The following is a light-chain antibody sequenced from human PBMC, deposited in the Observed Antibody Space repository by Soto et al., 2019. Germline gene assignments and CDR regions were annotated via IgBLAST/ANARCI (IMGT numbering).Light chain of an antibody. CDR3: QQYGSSLQT. CDR1: QSVSSSY. CDR2: GAS. V-gene: IGKV3-20*01. J-gene: IGKJ1*01. Sequence: HGERATLSCRASQSVSSSYLAWYQQKPGQAPRLLIYGASSRATGIPDRFSGSGSGTDFTLTISRLEPEDFAVYYCQQYGSSLQTFGQGTKVDIK.